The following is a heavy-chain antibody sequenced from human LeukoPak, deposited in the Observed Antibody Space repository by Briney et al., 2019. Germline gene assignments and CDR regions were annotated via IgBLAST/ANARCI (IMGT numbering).Heavy chain of an antibody. CDR2: IHGSSDST. V-gene: IGHV3-23*01. J-gene: IGHJ4*02. D-gene: IGHD3-3*01. Sequence: PGGSLRLSCSASGFTLSNYGMSWVRQAPGKGLEWVSGIHGSSDSTYYADSVKGRSTISRDNSNNTLYLQMNSLRAEDTAVYYCARGYDFWSGYSFDYWGQGTLVTVSS. CDR3: ARGYDFWSGYSFDY. CDR1: GFTLSNYG.